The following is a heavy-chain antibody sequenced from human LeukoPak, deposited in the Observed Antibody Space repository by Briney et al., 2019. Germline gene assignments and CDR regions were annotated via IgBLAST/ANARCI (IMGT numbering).Heavy chain of an antibody. D-gene: IGHD3-22*01. J-gene: IGHJ4*02. V-gene: IGHV3-30*18. CDR1: GFTFSSYG. Sequence: PGRSLRLSCAASGFTFSSYGMHWVRQAPGKGLEWVAVISYDGSNKYYADSVKGRFTISRDNSKNTLYLQMNSLRAEDTAVYYCAKDYGSSGYYYDSYFDYWGQGTLVTVSS. CDR2: ISYDGSNK. CDR3: AKDYGSSGYYYDSYFDY.